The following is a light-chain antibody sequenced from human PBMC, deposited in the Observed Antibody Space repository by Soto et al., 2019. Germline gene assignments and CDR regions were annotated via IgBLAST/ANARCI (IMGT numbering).Light chain of an antibody. V-gene: IGKV1-27*01. J-gene: IGKJ3*01. CDR2: AAS. CDR3: PKYDSAPFT. Sequence: DIQMAQSPSSLSASVGDRVTITCRASQGIRNYLAWYQQKPGKVPKLLISAASTLRSGVPSRFSGSRSGTAFALTVSSLQPKDFATYYCPKYDSAPFTFGPG. CDR1: QGIRNY.